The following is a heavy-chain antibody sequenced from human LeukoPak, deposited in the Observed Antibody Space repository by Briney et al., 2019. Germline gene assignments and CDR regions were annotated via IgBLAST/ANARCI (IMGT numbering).Heavy chain of an antibody. V-gene: IGHV3-23*01. Sequence: PGRSLRLSCAASGFTFSNYAMNWVRQARGKGLEWVSSISGSGGTTYYADSVKGRLTIIRENSKNTLYLQINSRSAEDTAVYYCSKVRYVGYYFDTWGQGTVVSVSS. CDR1: GFTFSNYA. D-gene: IGHD3-9*01. CDR2: ISGSGGTT. J-gene: IGHJ4*02. CDR3: SKVRYVGYYFDT.